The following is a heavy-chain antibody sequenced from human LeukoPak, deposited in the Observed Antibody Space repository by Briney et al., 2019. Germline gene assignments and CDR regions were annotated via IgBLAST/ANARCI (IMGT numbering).Heavy chain of an antibody. CDR2: IKQDGSEK. D-gene: IGHD3-10*01. CDR1: GFTFSSYW. V-gene: IGHV3-7*04. J-gene: IGHJ4*02. CDR3: AGGTYYGSGKRLDY. Sequence: GGSLRLSCAASGFTFSSYWMSWVRQAPGKGLEWVANIKQDGSEKYYVDSVKGRFTISRDNAKNSLYLQMSSLRAEDTAVYYCAGGTYYGSGKRLDYWGQGTLVTVSS.